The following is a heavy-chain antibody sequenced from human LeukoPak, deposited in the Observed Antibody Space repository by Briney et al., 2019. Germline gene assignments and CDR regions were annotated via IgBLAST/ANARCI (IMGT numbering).Heavy chain of an antibody. Sequence: RASVKVSCKVSGYTLTELSMHWVRQAPGQGLEWMGIINPSGGSTSYAQKFQGRVTMTRDTSTSTVYMELSSLRSEDTAVYYCATEGGGYYYDSSGYYRDYWGQGTLVTVSS. CDR2: INPSGGST. D-gene: IGHD3-22*01. J-gene: IGHJ4*02. V-gene: IGHV1-46*01. CDR1: GYTLTELS. CDR3: ATEGGGYYYDSSGYYRDY.